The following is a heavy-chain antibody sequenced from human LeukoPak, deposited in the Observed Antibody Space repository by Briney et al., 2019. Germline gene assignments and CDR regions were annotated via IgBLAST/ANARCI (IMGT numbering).Heavy chain of an antibody. J-gene: IGHJ3*02. CDR1: GFTFYDYA. Sequence: PGRSLRLSCAASGFTFYDYAMHWVRQAPGKGLEWVSGISWNSGSIDYADSLNGRFTISRDNARNSLYLQMNSLRAEDTALYYCAKDTSTCGGDCYPLPNDAFDIWGQGTMVTVSS. CDR3: AKDTSTCGGDCYPLPNDAFDI. V-gene: IGHV3-9*01. D-gene: IGHD2-21*02. CDR2: ISWNSGSI.